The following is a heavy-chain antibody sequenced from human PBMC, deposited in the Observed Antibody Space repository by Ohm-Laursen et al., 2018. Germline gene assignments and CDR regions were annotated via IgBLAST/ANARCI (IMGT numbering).Heavy chain of an antibody. D-gene: IGHD1-14*01. CDR3: AKATTHPYNYYYYYGMDV. Sequence: SLRLSCSPSGFTFSSYAMSWLRQAAGKGLAWVSAIRGRGGSTYYADSVKGRFTISRDNSKNKLYLQMNSLRAEDTAVYYCAKATTHPYNYYYYYGMDVWGQGTTVTVSS. J-gene: IGHJ6*02. V-gene: IGHV3-23*01. CDR1: GFTFSSYA. CDR2: IRGRGGST.